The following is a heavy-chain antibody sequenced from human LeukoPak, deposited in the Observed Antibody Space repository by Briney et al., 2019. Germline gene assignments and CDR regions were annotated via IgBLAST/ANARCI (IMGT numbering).Heavy chain of an antibody. CDR1: GFTFSSHA. J-gene: IGHJ5*02. CDR2: IGYDGDNK. D-gene: IGHD2-21*01. CDR3: ARDMGDNALHNFFDP. Sequence: GRSLTLSCAASGFTFSSHAMHWVRQAPGKGLEWVAVIGYDGDNKYYIDSVKGRFSISRDNSKNTLYLQMSSLRAEDTAIYYCARDMGDNALHNFFDPWGQGTLVTVSS. V-gene: IGHV3-33*01.